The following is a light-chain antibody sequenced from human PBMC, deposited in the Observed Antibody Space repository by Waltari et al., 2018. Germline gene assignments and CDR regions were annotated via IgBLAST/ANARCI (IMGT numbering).Light chain of an antibody. J-gene: IGLJ3*02. CDR1: TSSTGSTV. CDR2: TNN. V-gene: IGLV1-44*01. Sequence: QSLLTQPPSASGTPGQRVTISCSGSTSSTGSTVVNWYQQLPRTAPQLLIFTNNQRPSGVPDRFSGSKSGTSASLAISGLQSEDEADYYCAAWDDSLNGWVFGGGTKVTVL. CDR3: AAWDDSLNGWV.